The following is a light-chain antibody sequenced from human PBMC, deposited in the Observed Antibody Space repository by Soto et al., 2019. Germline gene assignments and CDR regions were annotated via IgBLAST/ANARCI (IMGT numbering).Light chain of an antibody. CDR2: DAS. CDR3: QQYNSYSPWT. V-gene: IGKV1-5*01. J-gene: IGKJ1*01. Sequence: DIQMTQSPSSLSASVEDRVIITCRASQSVNKWLAWFQQKPGKVPKPXNFDASTLQTGVPSSFGGGGSGTEFTLTISGLQPDDFATCYCQQYNSYSPWTFGPGTKVDIK. CDR1: QSVNKW.